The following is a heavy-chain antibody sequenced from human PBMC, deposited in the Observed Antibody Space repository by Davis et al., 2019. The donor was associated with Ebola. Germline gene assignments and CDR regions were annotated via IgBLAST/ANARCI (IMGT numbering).Heavy chain of an antibody. CDR3: ARGPSTGNSFSY. CDR1: GFTFRSYV. CDR2: ISYDGSNK. J-gene: IGHJ4*02. V-gene: IGHV3-30*04. D-gene: IGHD6-13*01. Sequence: PGGSLRLSCAASGFTFRSYVMNWVCQAPGKGLEWVAVISYDGSNKYYADSVKGRLTISRDNAKNSLYLQMNSLRAEDTAVYYCARGPSTGNSFSYWGQGTLVTVSS.